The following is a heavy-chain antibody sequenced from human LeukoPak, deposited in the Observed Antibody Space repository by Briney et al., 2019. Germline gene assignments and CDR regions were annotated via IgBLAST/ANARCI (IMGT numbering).Heavy chain of an antibody. CDR1: GFTFSSYW. J-gene: IGHJ4*02. D-gene: IGHD4-17*01. CDR3: ARAYYGDYV. Sequence: GGSLRLSCAASGFTFSSYWMTWVRQAPGKGLEWVANIILDGSEKYYVDSVKGRFTISGDNAKNSLYLQMNSLRAEDTAVYYCARAYYGDYVWGQGTLVTVSS. V-gene: IGHV3-7*04. CDR2: IILDGSEK.